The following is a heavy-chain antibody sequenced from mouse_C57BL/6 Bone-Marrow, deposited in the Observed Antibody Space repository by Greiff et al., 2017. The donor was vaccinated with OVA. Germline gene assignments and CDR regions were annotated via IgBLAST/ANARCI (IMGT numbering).Heavy chain of an antibody. CDR1: GYTFTSYW. CDR2: IYPGSGST. V-gene: IGHV1-55*01. Sequence: QVQLQQPGAELVKPGASVKMSCKASGYTFTSYWITWVKQRPGQGLEWIGDIYPGSGSTNYNEKFKSKATLTVDTSSSTAYMQLSSLTSEDSAVYYCARRGGFYYYGSSYYFDYWGQGTTLTVSS. CDR3: ARRGGFYYYGSSYYFDY. J-gene: IGHJ2*01. D-gene: IGHD1-1*01.